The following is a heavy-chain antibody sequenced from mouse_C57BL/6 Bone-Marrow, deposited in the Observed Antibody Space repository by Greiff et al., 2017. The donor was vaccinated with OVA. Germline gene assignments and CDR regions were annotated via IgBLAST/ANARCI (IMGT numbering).Heavy chain of an antibody. D-gene: IGHD2-5*01. CDR1: GFTFSSYA. V-gene: IGHV5-4*03. J-gene: IGHJ2*01. CDR3: ARGGYSNYGY. Sequence: DVMLVESGGGLVKPGGSLKLSCAASGFTFSSYAMSWVRQTPEKRLEWVATISDGGSYTYYPDNVKGRFTISRDNAKNNLYLQMSHLKSEDTAMYYCARGGYSNYGYWGQGTTLTVSS. CDR2: ISDGGSYT.